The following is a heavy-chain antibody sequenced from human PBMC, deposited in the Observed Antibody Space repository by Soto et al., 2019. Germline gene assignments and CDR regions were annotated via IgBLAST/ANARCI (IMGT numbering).Heavy chain of an antibody. CDR3: ARDQGYCSSTSCSNWFDP. D-gene: IGHD2-2*01. Sequence: SETLSLTCSVSGGSISSYYWSWMRQPAGKGLEWIGRIYTSGSINYNPSLKSRVTVSVDTSKNQFSLKLSSVTAADTAVYYCARDQGYCSSTSCSNWFDPWGQGALVTVSS. CDR1: GGSISSYY. V-gene: IGHV4-4*07. CDR2: IYTSGSI. J-gene: IGHJ5*02.